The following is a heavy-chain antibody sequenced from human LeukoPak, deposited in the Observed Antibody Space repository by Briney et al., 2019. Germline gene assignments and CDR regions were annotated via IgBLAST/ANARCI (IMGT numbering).Heavy chain of an antibody. Sequence: SETLSLTCTVSGGSISSYYWSWIRQPPGKGLEWIGYIYYSGSTNYNPSLKSRVTIPVDTSKNQFSLKLSSVTAADTAVYYCAREQGPGYYFDYWGQGTLVTVSS. CDR3: AREQGPGYYFDY. J-gene: IGHJ4*02. CDR2: IYYSGST. CDR1: GGSISSYY. V-gene: IGHV4-59*01.